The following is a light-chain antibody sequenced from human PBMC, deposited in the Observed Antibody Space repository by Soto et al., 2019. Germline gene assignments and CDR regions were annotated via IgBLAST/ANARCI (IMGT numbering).Light chain of an antibody. Sequence: QSALTQPASVSGSPGQSITISCTGTSSDVGGYNYVSWYQQHPGKAPKLMIYDVSNRPSGVSNRFSGSKSGNTASLTISGLQAEDEDDYHCSSYTSSSTLLYVFGTGTKLTVL. V-gene: IGLV2-14*01. CDR2: DVS. CDR3: SSYTSSSTLLYV. CDR1: SSDVGGYNY. J-gene: IGLJ1*01.